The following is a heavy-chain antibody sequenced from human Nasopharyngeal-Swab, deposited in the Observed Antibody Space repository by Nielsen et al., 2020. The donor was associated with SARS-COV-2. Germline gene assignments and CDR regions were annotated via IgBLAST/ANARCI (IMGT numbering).Heavy chain of an antibody. J-gene: IGHJ4*02. CDR2: IYWDDDK. D-gene: IGHD2-15*01. CDR3: AHGSSTFDY. V-gene: IGHV2-5*02. Sequence: PGKALEWPALIYWDDDKRYSPSLKSRLTITKDTSKNQVVLTMTNMDPVDTATYYCAHGSSTFDYWGQGTLVTVSS.